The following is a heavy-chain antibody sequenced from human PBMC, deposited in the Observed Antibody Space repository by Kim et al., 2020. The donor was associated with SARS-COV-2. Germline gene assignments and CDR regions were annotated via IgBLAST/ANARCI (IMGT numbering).Heavy chain of an antibody. D-gene: IGHD2-15*01. Sequence: GGSLRLSCAASGFTFSSYAMSWVRQAPGKGLEWVSAISGSGGSTYYADSVKGRFTISRDNSKNTLYLQMNSLRAEDTAVYYCAKALKVVAAKGTYYYYGMDVWGQGTTVTVSS. CDR1: GFTFSSYA. V-gene: IGHV3-23*01. CDR3: AKALKVVAAKGTYYYYGMDV. J-gene: IGHJ6*02. CDR2: ISGSGGST.